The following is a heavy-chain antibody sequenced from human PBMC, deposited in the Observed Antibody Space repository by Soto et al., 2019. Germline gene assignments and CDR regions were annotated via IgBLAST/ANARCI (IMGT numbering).Heavy chain of an antibody. D-gene: IGHD3-22*01. CDR1: GGSISSGGYS. J-gene: IGHJ6*02. CDR3: ARSYANYYDSSGYYYYYYGMDV. Sequence: SETLSLTCAVSGGSISSGGYSWSWIRQPPGKGLEWIGYIYHSGSTYYNPSLKSRVTISVDRSKNQFSLKLSSVTAADTAVYYCARSYANYYDSSGYYYYYYGMDVWGQGTTVTVSS. CDR2: IYHSGST. V-gene: IGHV4-30-2*01.